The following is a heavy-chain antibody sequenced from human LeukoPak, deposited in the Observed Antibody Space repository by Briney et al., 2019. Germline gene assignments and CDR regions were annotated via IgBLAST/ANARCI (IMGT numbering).Heavy chain of an antibody. D-gene: IGHD5-24*01. CDR1: GDPLNIDSYF. CDR2: IHPSGST. J-gene: IGHJ4*02. V-gene: IGHV4-31*03. CDR3: ARGLDAFKTGY. Sequence: SQTLSLTCTVSGDPLNIDSYFWTWIRQHPGKGLEWIGYIHPSGSTAYNPSLRGRVTVSLDRTQNQFSLKLTSVTAADTAIYYCARGLDAFKTGYWGQGTLVTVSS.